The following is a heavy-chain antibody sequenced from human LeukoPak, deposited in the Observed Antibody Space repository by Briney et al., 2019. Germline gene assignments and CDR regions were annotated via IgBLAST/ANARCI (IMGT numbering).Heavy chain of an antibody. J-gene: IGHJ4*02. D-gene: IGHD3-3*01. CDR3: ARGVDTYYDFWSGYSRGLTFDY. Sequence: SETLSLTCAVYAGSFSGYYWSWIRQPPGKGLEWIGEINHSGSTNYNPSLKSRVTISVDTSKNQFSLKLSSVTAADTAVYYCARGVDTYYDFWSGYSRGLTFDYWGQGTLVTVSS. CDR1: AGSFSGYY. CDR2: INHSGST. V-gene: IGHV4-34*01.